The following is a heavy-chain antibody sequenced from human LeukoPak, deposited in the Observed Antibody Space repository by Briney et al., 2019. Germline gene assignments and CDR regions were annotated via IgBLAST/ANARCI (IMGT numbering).Heavy chain of an antibody. J-gene: IGHJ3*02. CDR2: ISWNSGSI. CDR3: AKANSSGWYGVGAFDI. CDR1: GFTFDDYA. D-gene: IGHD6-19*01. V-gene: IGHV3-9*01. Sequence: PGRSLRLSCAASGFTFDDYAMHWVRRAPGKGLEWVSGISWNSGSIGYADSVKGRFTISRDNAKNSLYLQMNSLRAEDTALYYCAKANSSGWYGVGAFDIWGQGTMVTVSS.